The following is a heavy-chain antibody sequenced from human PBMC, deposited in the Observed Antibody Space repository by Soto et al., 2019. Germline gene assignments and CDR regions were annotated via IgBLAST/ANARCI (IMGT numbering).Heavy chain of an antibody. Sequence: ASVKVSCKASGYTFTSYAMHWVRQAPGQRLEWMGWINAGNGNTKYSQKFQGRVTITRDTSASTAYMELSSLRSEDTAVYYCARAYCSGGSCTEDEGAFDIWGQGTMVTVSS. CDR3: ARAYCSGGSCTEDEGAFDI. CDR1: GYTFTSYA. D-gene: IGHD2-15*01. V-gene: IGHV1-3*01. J-gene: IGHJ3*02. CDR2: INAGNGNT.